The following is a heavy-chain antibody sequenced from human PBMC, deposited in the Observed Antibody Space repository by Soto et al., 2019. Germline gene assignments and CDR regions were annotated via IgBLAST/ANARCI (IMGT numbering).Heavy chain of an antibody. CDR1: GGSISSYY. CDR3: ARDRGRDGYNLQGFDF. D-gene: IGHD5-12*01. J-gene: IGHJ4*02. CDR2: IYYSGST. V-gene: IGHV4-59*12. Sequence: SETLSLTCTVSGGSISSYYWSWIRQPPGKGLEWIGYIYYSGSTNYNPSLDSRVTISIDTSKNQFSLKLSSVTAADTAVYYCARDRGRDGYNLQGFDFWGRGTLVTVSS.